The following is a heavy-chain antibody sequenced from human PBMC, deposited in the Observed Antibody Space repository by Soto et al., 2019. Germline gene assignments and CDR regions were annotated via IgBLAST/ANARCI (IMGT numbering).Heavy chain of an antibody. CDR2: ISGSGGIT. CDR1: GFTFSSYA. Sequence: GGSLRLSCAASGFTFSSYAMSWVRQAPGKGLEWVSAISGSGGITYYADSVKGRFTISRDNSKNTLYLQMNSLRAEDTAVYYCAKDPTSRYQPLEYAFDIWGQGTMVTVSS. D-gene: IGHD2-2*01. CDR3: AKDPTSRYQPLEYAFDI. J-gene: IGHJ3*02. V-gene: IGHV3-23*01.